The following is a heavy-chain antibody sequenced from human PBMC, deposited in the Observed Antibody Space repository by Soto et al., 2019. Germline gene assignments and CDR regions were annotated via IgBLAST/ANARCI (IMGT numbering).Heavy chain of an antibody. V-gene: IGHV1-69*13. Sequence: SVKVSCKASGGTFSSYAISWVRQAPGQGLEWMGGIIPIFGTANYAQKFQGRVTITADESTSTAYMELSSLRSEDTAVYYCARGAPWGSSSLVEDYYYYYGMDVWGQGTTVTVSS. D-gene: IGHD6-6*01. CDR1: GGTFSSYA. CDR3: ARGAPWGSSSLVEDYYYYYGMDV. CDR2: IIPIFGTA. J-gene: IGHJ6*02.